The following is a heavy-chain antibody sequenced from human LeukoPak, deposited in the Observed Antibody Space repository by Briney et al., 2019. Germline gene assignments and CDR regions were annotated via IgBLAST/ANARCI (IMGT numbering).Heavy chain of an antibody. CDR3: ARRLWFGELSTWLFDY. CDR2: INHSGST. J-gene: IGHJ4*02. Sequence: SETLSLTCAVYGGSFSDYYWTWIRQSPGKGLEWIGEINHSGSTNYNPSLKSRVTISVDTSKNQFSLRLRSATAADTAVYYCARRLWFGELSTWLFDYWGPGTLVTVSS. V-gene: IGHV4-34*01. CDR1: GGSFSDYY. D-gene: IGHD3-10*01.